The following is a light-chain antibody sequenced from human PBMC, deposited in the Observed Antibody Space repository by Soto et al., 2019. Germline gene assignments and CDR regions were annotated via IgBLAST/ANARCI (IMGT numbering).Light chain of an antibody. Sequence: DIQMTQSPSSLSESVGDRVTITCRASQSISNYLNWFQHKPGNPPKLLIYAASILQGGVPSRFSARGSGTDFTLTISSLQPEDFATYYCQQTYSSPETFGQGTKVEI. J-gene: IGKJ1*01. CDR3: QQTYSSPET. V-gene: IGKV1-39*01. CDR1: QSISNY. CDR2: AAS.